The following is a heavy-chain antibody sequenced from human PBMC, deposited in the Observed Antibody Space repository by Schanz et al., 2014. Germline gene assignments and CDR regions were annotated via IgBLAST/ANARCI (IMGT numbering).Heavy chain of an antibody. CDR3: ARAAAAVLSGNYYYGMDV. D-gene: IGHD6-13*01. CDR2: IKLDGSEK. Sequence: EVQLVESGGGLVQPGGSLRLSCAASGFTFSGYWMSWVRQAPGEGLVWVANIKLDGSEKYYVDSVKGRFTISRDNAKNSLYLQMNSLTAEDTAVYYCARAAAAVLSGNYYYGMDVWGQGTTVTVSS. V-gene: IGHV3-7*01. CDR1: GFTFSGYW. J-gene: IGHJ6*02.